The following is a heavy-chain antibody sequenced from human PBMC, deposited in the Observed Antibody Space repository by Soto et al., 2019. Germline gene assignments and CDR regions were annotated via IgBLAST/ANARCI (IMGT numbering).Heavy chain of an antibody. CDR1: GFTFTRYS. Sequence: GSQRLSCAASGFTFTRYSMNWVRQAPGKGLEWVSSISSTTNYIYYGDSMKGRFTISRDNAKNSLYLEMNSLRAEDTAVYYCARESEDLTSNFDYWGQGTLVTVSS. CDR2: ISSTTNYI. V-gene: IGHV3-21*06. J-gene: IGHJ4*02. CDR3: ARESEDLTSNFDY.